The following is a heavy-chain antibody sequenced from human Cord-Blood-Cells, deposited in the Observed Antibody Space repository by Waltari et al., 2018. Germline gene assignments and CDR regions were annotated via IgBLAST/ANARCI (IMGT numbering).Heavy chain of an antibody. CDR2: IYYSGGS. D-gene: IGHD6-13*01. Sequence: QLQLQESGPGLVKPSETLSLTCTVSGGSISSSSYYWGWIRQPPGKGLGWIGSIYYSGGSYVNPPLKSRVTISVDTSKTQFSLTLSSVTAADTAVYYCARAHSSSWYYFYNWFDPWGQGTLVTVSS. CDR1: GGSISSSSYY. V-gene: IGHV4-39*01. CDR3: ARAHSSSWYYFYNWFDP. J-gene: IGHJ5*02.